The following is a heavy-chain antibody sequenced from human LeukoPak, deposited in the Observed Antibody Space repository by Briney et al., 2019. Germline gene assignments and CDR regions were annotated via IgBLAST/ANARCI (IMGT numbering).Heavy chain of an antibody. CDR2: INHSGST. V-gene: IGHV4-34*01. J-gene: IGHJ4*02. D-gene: IGHD6-6*01. CDR1: GGSFSGYY. Sequence: PSETLSLTCAVYGGSFSGYYWSWIRPPPGKGLEWIGEINHSGSTNYNPSLKSRVTISVDTSKNHFSLKLSSVTAADTAVYYCARGRSPSRQYSRHGSYYSDYWGQGTLVTVSS. CDR3: ARGRSPSRQYSRHGSYYSDY.